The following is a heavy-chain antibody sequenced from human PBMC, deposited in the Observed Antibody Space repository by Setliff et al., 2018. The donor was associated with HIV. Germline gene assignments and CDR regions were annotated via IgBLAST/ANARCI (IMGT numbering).Heavy chain of an antibody. CDR3: ARGPPIVVVPAALLTFDY. J-gene: IGHJ4*02. CDR1: GYTFTRYG. V-gene: IGHV1-18*01. D-gene: IGHD2-2*01. CDR2: ISAYNGNT. Sequence: ASVKVSCKASGYTFTRYGIGWVRQAPGQGLEWMGWISAYNGNTNYAQKLQGRVTMTTDTSTSTAYMELRSLRSDDTAVYYCARGPPIVVVPAALLTFDYWGQGTLVTVSS.